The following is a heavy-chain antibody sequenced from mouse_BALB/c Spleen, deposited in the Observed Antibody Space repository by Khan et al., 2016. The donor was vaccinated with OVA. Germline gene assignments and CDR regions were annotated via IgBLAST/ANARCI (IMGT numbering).Heavy chain of an antibody. CDR3: ARPYYGSAWFAY. Sequence: VELVESGPGLVAPSQSLSITCTVSGFSLTSYGVHWVRQPPGKGLEWLGVLWAGGSTNYNSALMSRLSISKDNSKNQVFLKMNSLQTADTTMYYGARPYYGSAWFAYWGQGTLVTVSA. CDR1: GFSLTSYG. CDR2: LWAGGST. D-gene: IGHD1-1*01. J-gene: IGHJ3*01. V-gene: IGHV2-9*02.